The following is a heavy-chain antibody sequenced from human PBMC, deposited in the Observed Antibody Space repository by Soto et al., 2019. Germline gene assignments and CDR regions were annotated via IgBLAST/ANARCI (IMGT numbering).Heavy chain of an antibody. D-gene: IGHD3-10*01. CDR3: ARSPVLLWFGGLFYGMDV. CDR1: GYSFTSYW. Sequence: GESLKISCKGSGYSFTSYWIGWLRQMPGKGLEWMGIIYPGDSDTRYSPSFQGQVTISAEKSISTAYLQWSSLKASDTAMYYCARSPVLLWFGGLFYGMDVWGQGTTVTVSS. V-gene: IGHV5-51*01. J-gene: IGHJ6*02. CDR2: IYPGDSDT.